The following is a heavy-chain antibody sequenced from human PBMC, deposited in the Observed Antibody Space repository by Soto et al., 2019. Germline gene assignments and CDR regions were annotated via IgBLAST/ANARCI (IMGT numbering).Heavy chain of an antibody. V-gene: IGHV4-34*01. Sequence: SETLSLTCAVYGGSFSGYYWSWIRQPPGKGLEWIGEINHSGSTNYNPSLKSRVTISVDTSKNQFSLKLSSVTAADTAVYYCAREGVTHAFDIWGQGTMVTVSS. J-gene: IGHJ3*02. CDR2: INHSGST. CDR3: AREGVTHAFDI. D-gene: IGHD5-18*01. CDR1: GGSFSGYY.